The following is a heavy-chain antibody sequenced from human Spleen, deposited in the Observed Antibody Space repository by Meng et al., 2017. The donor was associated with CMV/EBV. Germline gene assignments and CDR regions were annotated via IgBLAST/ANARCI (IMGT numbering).Heavy chain of an antibody. CDR1: GFTFSSYA. V-gene: IGHV3-23*01. J-gene: IGHJ4*02. D-gene: IGHD6-13*01. CDR2: ISGSGGST. CDR3: AKEARYSSSWYGALYDY. Sequence: GGSLRLSCAASGFTFSSYAMSWVRQAPGKGLEWVSVISGSGGSTYYADSVKGRFTISRDNSKNTLFLQMNSLRAADTAVYYCAKEARYSSSWYGALYDYWCQGTLVTVSS.